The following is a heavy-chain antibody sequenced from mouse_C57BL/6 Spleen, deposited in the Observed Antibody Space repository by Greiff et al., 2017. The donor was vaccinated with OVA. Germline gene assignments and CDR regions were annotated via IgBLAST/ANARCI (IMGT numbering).Heavy chain of an antibody. CDR1: GYSITSGYY. Sequence: VQLQQSGPGLVKPSQSLSLTCSVTGYSITSGYYWNWIRQFPGNKLEWMGYISYDGSNNYNPSLKNRISITRDTSKNQFFLKLNSVTTEDTATYYCARDWGIYFDYWGQGTTLTVSS. CDR2: ISYDGSN. CDR3: ARDWGIYFDY. J-gene: IGHJ2*01. D-gene: IGHD4-1*01. V-gene: IGHV3-6*01.